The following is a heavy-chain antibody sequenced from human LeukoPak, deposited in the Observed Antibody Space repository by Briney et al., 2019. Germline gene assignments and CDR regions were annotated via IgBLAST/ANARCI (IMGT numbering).Heavy chain of an antibody. CDR1: GGSISTYY. CDR3: ARHRTVVTHFDY. CDR2: IYYSGRT. D-gene: IGHD4-23*01. Sequence: PSETLSLTCTVSGGSISTYYWYWIRQPPGKGLEWIGYIYYSGRTNYNPSLKSRVTMSVDTSKNQFSLKLSSVTAADTAVYYCARHRTVVTHFDYWGQGTLVTVSS. V-gene: IGHV4-59*08. J-gene: IGHJ4*02.